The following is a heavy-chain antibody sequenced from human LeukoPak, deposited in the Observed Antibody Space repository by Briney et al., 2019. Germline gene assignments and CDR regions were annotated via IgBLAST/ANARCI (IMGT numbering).Heavy chain of an antibody. CDR3: AAGEERVLSL. CDR2: IYTSGST. J-gene: IGHJ4*02. Sequence: SETLSLTCTVSGGSISSYYWSWLRQPPGKGLEWIGYIYTSGSTNYNPSLKSRVTISVDTSKNQFSLKLSSVTAADTAVYYCAAGEERVLSLWGQGTLVTVSS. D-gene: IGHD3-3*01. CDR1: GGSISSYY. V-gene: IGHV4-4*09.